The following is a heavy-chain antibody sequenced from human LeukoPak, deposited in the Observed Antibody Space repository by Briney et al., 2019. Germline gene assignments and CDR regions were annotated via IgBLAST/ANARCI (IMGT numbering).Heavy chain of an antibody. CDR3: ARGGVDTAGNYFDY. V-gene: IGHV1-2*02. CDR1: GYTFTGYY. D-gene: IGHD5-18*01. CDR2: INPNSGGT. J-gene: IGHJ4*02. Sequence: GASVKVSCKASGYTFTGYYMHWVRQAPGQGLGWMGWINPNSGGTNYAQKFQGRVTMTRDTSISTAYMELSSLRSEDTAVYYCARGGVDTAGNYFDYWGQGTLVTVSS.